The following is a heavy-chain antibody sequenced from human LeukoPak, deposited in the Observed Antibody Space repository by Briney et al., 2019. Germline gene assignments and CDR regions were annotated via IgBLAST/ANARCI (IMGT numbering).Heavy chain of an antibody. Sequence: ASVKVSCKASGFTFTGYYIHWVRQAPGQGLEWMGWIHPNSGDTSSAQKFQGRVTMTRDTSITTAYVELSRLRSDDTAVYYCARFSSDWYEGDYWGQGTLVTVSS. V-gene: IGHV1-2*02. CDR3: ARFSSDWYEGDY. CDR2: IHPNSGDT. J-gene: IGHJ4*02. D-gene: IGHD6-19*01. CDR1: GFTFTGYY.